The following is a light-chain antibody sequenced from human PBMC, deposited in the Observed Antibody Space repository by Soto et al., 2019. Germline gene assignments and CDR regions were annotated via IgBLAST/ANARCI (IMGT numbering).Light chain of an antibody. CDR3: QKYNSAPHT. CDR1: QGISNY. J-gene: IGKJ2*01. Sequence: DIQMTQSPSSLSASVGDRVTITCRASQGISNYLTWYQQKPGKVPKLLIYAASTLQSGVPSRFSGSGSGTDFTLTISSRQPEDGATYYCQKYNSAPHTLGQGTKLEIK. V-gene: IGKV1-27*01. CDR2: AAS.